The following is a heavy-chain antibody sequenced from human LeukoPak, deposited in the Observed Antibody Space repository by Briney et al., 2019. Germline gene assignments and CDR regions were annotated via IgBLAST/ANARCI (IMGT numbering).Heavy chain of an antibody. J-gene: IGHJ4*02. Sequence: ASLKVSCKASGYTFTSYGISWVRQAPGQGLEWMGWISAYNGNTNYAQKLQGRVTMTTDTSTSTAYMELRSLRSDDTAVYYWARMSFYPGQLGLFDYCGQGTLFTVSS. CDR2: ISAYNGNT. V-gene: IGHV1-18*01. D-gene: IGHD5-18*01. CDR1: GYTFTSYG. CDR3: ARMSFYPGQLGLFDY.